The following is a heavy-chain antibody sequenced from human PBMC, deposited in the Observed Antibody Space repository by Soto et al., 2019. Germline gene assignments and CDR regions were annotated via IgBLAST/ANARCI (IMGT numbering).Heavy chain of an antibody. CDR2: ISDSGAST. CDR1: EFTFSSYA. D-gene: IGHD6-13*01. Sequence: EVQLLESGGGLVQPGGSLRLSCAASEFTFSSYAMSWVRQAPGKGLEWVSAISDSGASTYYADSVKGRFTISRDNSKNTLYLQVNSLRAEDTAVYYCAKDPMYSCSWHAFDIWGQGTMVTVSS. V-gene: IGHV3-23*01. J-gene: IGHJ3*02. CDR3: AKDPMYSCSWHAFDI.